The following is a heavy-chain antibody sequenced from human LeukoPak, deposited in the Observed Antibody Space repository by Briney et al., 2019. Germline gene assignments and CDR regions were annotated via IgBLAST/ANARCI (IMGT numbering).Heavy chain of an antibody. V-gene: IGHV3-30*18. CDR3: AKDGIGQPFDY. CDR2: ISYDGINK. D-gene: IGHD1-14*01. Sequence: GRSLRLSCAASGFAFSNYGMHWVRQAPGKGLEWVAVISYDGINKYYGDSVKGRFTISRDNSKNTLYLQMNSLRAEDTAVYYCAKDGIGQPFDYWGQGTLVTVSS. CDR1: GFAFSNYG. J-gene: IGHJ4*02.